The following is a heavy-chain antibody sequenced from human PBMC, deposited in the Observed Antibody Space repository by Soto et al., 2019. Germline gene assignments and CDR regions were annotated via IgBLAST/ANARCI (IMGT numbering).Heavy chain of an antibody. Sequence: QVQLQQWGAGLLKPSESLALTCAVYGGSYSGYYWSWIRQPPGKGLEWIGEINHSGSTNYNPSLKSRVTISVDTSKTQFSLKLSSVTAADTAVYYCARGRYGRDVWGQGTPVTVSS. CDR2: INHSGST. V-gene: IGHV4-34*01. CDR3: ARGRYGRDV. J-gene: IGHJ6*02. CDR1: GGSYSGYY.